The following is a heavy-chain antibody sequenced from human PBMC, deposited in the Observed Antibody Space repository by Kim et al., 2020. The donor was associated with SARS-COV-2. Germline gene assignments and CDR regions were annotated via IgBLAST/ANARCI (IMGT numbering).Heavy chain of an antibody. CDR2: MNPNSGNT. CDR3: ARGGRGLGYYYYYGMDV. J-gene: IGHJ6*02. Sequence: ASVKVSCKASGYTFTSYDINWVRQATGQGLEWMGWMNPNSGNTGYAQKFQGRVTMTRNTSISTAYMELSSLRSEDTAVYYCARGGRGLGYYYYYGMDVWGQGTTVTVSS. D-gene: IGHD5-12*01. V-gene: IGHV1-8*01. CDR1: GYTFTSYD.